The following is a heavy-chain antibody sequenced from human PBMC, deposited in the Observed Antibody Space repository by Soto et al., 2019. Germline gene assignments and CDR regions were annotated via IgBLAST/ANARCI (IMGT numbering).Heavy chain of an antibody. CDR1: GFSFSSYA. CDR3: ARDMYSSDYFVKWFEP. V-gene: IGHV3-30-3*01. Sequence: ESGGGVVQPGRSQRLSCTASGFSFSSYAMYWFRQPPGKGLEWVAVISHDGINKHYADSVKGRVTVSRDNSNHSLDLQLNSLRGEDTAMYYCARDMYSSDYFVKWFEPWGQGTLVTVSS. J-gene: IGHJ5*02. CDR2: ISHDGINK. D-gene: IGHD6-19*01.